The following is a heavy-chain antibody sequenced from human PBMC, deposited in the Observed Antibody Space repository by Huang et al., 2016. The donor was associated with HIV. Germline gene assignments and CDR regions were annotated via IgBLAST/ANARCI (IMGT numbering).Heavy chain of an antibody. D-gene: IGHD4-17*01. V-gene: IGHV3-30-3*01. Sequence: QVQMVESGGGVVQPGRSLRLSCAASGFTFSSYVIYWVRQAPGKGLESVAVIAYDGSNKYYADSVQGRFTISRDNSKNTLYLQMNGLRTEDTAVYYCAREDDYGGNWGQGTLVTVSS. CDR3: AREDDYGGN. CDR2: IAYDGSNK. CDR1: GFTFSSYV. J-gene: IGHJ4*02.